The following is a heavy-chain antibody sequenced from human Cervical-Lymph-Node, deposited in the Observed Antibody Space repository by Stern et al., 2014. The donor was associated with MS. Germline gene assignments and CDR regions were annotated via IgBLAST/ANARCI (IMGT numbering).Heavy chain of an antibody. D-gene: IGHD3-22*01. V-gene: IGHV4-39*01. CDR3: ARRSYYSSYY. J-gene: IGHJ4*02. CDR2: LSYSGDT. Sequence: QVQLVESGPGLVKPSETLSLTCSVSGGSVSSTNYYWGWIRQPPGKGLEWVGTLSYSGDTYYNPSLGSRATFSVAPSRTLFSLGEKSGTAADTAVYFCARRSYYSSYYCGQGTPVTVSS. CDR1: GGSVSSTNYY.